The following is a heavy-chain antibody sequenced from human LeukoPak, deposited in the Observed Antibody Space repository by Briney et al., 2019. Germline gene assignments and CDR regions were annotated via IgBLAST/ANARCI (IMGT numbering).Heavy chain of an antibody. CDR2: IYFSGST. CDR3: ARYDGDYGSFSMDV. D-gene: IGHD4-17*01. J-gene: IGHJ6*03. V-gene: IGHV4-59*13. Sequence: SETLSLTCAVSGDSISGYYWSWIRQPPGKGLEWIGCIYFSGSTNYSPSLKGRVSISVDMSENQFSLKLNSVTAADTAVYYCARYDGDYGSFSMDVWGKGTTVTVSS. CDR1: GDSISGYY.